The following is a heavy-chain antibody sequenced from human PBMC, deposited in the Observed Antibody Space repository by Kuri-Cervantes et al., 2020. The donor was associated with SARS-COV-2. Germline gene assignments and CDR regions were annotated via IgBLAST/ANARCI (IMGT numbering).Heavy chain of an antibody. J-gene: IGHJ5*02. Sequence: GESLKISCAASGFTFSSYWMHWVRQAPGKGLVWVSRINSDGSSTSYADSVKGRFTISRDNDKNTLYLQMNSLRAEDTAVYYCARGPLYSSSWYDWFDPWGQGTLVTVSS. CDR3: ARGPLYSSSWYDWFDP. CDR2: INSDGSST. V-gene: IGHV3-74*01. CDR1: GFTFSSYW. D-gene: IGHD6-13*01.